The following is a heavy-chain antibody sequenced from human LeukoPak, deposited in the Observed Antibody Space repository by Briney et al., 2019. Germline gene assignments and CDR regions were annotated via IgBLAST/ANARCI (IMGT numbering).Heavy chain of an antibody. CDR1: GGSFSGYY. D-gene: IGHD2-2*01. V-gene: IGHV4-34*01. J-gene: IGHJ5*02. CDR3: ARGPYCSSTSCTENWFDP. Sequence: SDTVSLTCAVYGGSFSGYYWSWIRQPPGKGLEWIGEINHSGSTNYNPSLKSRVTISVDTSKNQFSLKLSSVTAADTAVYYCARGPYCSSTSCTENWFDPWGQGAPWSPS. CDR2: INHSGST.